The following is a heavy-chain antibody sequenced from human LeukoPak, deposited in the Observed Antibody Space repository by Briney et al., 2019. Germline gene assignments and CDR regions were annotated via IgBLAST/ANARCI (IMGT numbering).Heavy chain of an antibody. CDR2: IYPGDSDT. CDR3: ARRGLYYDKDPLTPGLNEDAFDI. Sequence: GESLKICCKGSGYSFTSYWIGWVRQMPGKGLEWMGIIYPGDSDTRYSPSFQGQVTISADKSISTAYLQWSSLKASDTAMYYCARRGLYYDKDPLTPGLNEDAFDIWGQGTMVTVSS. CDR1: GYSFTSYW. D-gene: IGHD3-22*01. V-gene: IGHV5-51*01. J-gene: IGHJ3*02.